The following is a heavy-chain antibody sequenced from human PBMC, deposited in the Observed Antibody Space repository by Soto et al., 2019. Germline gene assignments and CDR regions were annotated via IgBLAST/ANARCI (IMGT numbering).Heavy chain of an antibody. Sequence: QVQLVQSGAEVKKPGASVKVSCKASGYTFTSYGISWVRQAPGQGLEWMGWISAYNGNTNHAQKLQGRVTMTKDTSTRPADMELRSLGSDDTAVYYCARAAYYYGSGSYYGPDYWGQGYLVTVSS. CDR3: ARAAYYYGSGSYYGPDY. V-gene: IGHV1-18*04. CDR2: ISAYNGNT. CDR1: GYTFTSYG. J-gene: IGHJ4*02. D-gene: IGHD3-10*01.